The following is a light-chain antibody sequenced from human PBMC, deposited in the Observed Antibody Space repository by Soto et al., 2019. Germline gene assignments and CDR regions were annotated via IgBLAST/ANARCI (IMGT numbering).Light chain of an antibody. CDR1: QSLFDSDDGTTY. CDR3: QQYNNWPPWT. CDR2: DAS. V-gene: IGKV2-40*01. Sequence: DIVMTQTPLSLPVTPGAPASISCRSSQSLFDSDDGTTYLDWYLQKPGQSPQLLIYDASTRATGIPARFSGSGSGTEFTLTISSLQSEDFAVYFCQQYNNWPPWTFGQGTKVDIK. J-gene: IGKJ1*01.